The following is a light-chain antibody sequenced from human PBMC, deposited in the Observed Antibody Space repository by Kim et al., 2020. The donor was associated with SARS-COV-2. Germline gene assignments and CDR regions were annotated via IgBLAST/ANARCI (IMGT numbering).Light chain of an antibody. CDR3: QQYGSSAET. Sequence: EIVLTQSPGTLSLSPGERATLSCRASQSVKSNDVAWYQQKCGQAPRLLIYGASSMATGIPDRFSGSGSGTDFTLTISRLEPEDFAVYYCQQYGSSAETFGQGTKVDIK. J-gene: IGKJ1*01. CDR2: GAS. V-gene: IGKV3-20*01. CDR1: QSVKSND.